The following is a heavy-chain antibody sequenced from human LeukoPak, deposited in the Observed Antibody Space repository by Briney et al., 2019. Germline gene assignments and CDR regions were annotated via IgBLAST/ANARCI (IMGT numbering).Heavy chain of an antibody. J-gene: IGHJ4*02. CDR2: ISSSSSYI. D-gene: IGHD3-16*01. V-gene: IGHV3-21*01. Sequence: GGSLRLSCAASGFTFSSYSMNWVRQAPGKGLEWVSSISSSSSYIYYADSVKGRYTISRDNAKNSLYLQMNSLRAEDTAVYYCARDFARSVGYYFDYWGQGTLVTVSS. CDR3: ARDFARSVGYYFDY. CDR1: GFTFSSYS.